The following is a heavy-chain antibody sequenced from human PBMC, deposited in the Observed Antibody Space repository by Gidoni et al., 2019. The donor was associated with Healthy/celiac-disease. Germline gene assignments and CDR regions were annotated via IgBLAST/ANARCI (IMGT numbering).Heavy chain of an antibody. CDR2: IYYSGST. CDR1: GGSISSGDYY. J-gene: IGHJ4*02. V-gene: IGHV4-30-4*01. CDR3: ARAQRDQLLYFDY. D-gene: IGHD2-2*02. Sequence: QVQLQESGPGLVKPSQTLSLPCTVSGGSISSGDYYWSWIRQPPGKGLEWIGYIYYSGSTYYNPSLKSRVTISVDTSKNQFSLKLSSVTAADTAVYYCARAQRDQLLYFDYWGQGTLVTVSS.